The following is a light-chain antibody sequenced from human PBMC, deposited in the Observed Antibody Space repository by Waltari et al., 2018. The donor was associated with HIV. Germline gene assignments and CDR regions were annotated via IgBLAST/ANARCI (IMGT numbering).Light chain of an antibody. J-gene: IGLJ2*01. CDR2: DLS. CDR1: SRDDGGYNY. Sequence: QSALTHPASVFGSPGQSITISCTGTSRDDGGYNYVPWYQQHPGKAPKLMIYDLSNRPSGVSNRFSGSKSGNTASLTISGLQAEDEADYYCSSYTSSSTLLFGGGTKLTVL. CDR3: SSYTSSSTLL. V-gene: IGLV2-14*03.